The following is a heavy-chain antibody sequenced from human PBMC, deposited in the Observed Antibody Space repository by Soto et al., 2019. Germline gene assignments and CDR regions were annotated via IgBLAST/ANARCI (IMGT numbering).Heavy chain of an antibody. CDR2: IGGYSGNA. V-gene: IGHV1-18*01. CDR3: ARGGYYDSSGARNYHYYGMNV. J-gene: IGHJ6*02. D-gene: IGHD3-22*01. CDR1: GYTFIYYA. Sequence: ASVKVSCKASGYTFIYYAITWVRQAPGQGLEWVGWIGGYSGNANYAENLQGRVTMTTDRSTRTAYMNLRSLTPDDTAVYFCARGGYYDSSGARNYHYYGMNVWGQGTTVTVSS.